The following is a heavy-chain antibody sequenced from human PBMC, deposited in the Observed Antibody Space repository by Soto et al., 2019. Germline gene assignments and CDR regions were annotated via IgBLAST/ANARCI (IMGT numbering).Heavy chain of an antibody. CDR3: ARRERAAGTDWWFDP. D-gene: IGHD6-13*01. CDR1: GGSISSSSFH. Sequence: QLQLQESGPGLVKPSETLSLTCTVSGGSISSSSFHWGWIRQPPGKGLEWIGSIYYSGSTYYSPSLKSPVTISVDTSKNRVSLKLSSVTAADTAVYYCARRERAAGTDWWFDPWGQGTLVTVSS. J-gene: IGHJ5*02. CDR2: IYYSGST. V-gene: IGHV4-39*01.